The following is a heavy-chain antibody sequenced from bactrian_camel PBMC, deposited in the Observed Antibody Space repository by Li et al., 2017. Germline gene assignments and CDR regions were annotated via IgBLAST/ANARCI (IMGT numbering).Heavy chain of an antibody. V-gene: IGHV3S53*01. CDR1: ESTYRSIC. Sequence: HVQLVESGGGSVQAGESLTLSCTASESTYRSICMAWLRQAPGSQRETVATVDSNGVTKVAGSVKGRFTLSKDNAKNALYLRMDNLKPEDTALYTCAAEDQAPWDMGWICNYNSRGQGTQVTVS. J-gene: IGHJ4*01. CDR3: AAEDQAPWDMGWICNYNS. CDR2: VDSNGVT. D-gene: IGHD3*01.